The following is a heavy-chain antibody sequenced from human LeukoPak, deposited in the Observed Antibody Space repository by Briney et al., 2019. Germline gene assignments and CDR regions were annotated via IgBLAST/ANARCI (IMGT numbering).Heavy chain of an antibody. CDR3: ARDRGTWNDDGFDY. V-gene: IGHV4-59*12. Sequence: SETLSLTCTVSGDSISIYYWTWIRQPPGKGLEWIGYIDHTGSTNYNPSLKSRVTMSVDTSKNQFSLKLSSVTAADTAVYYCARDRGTWNDDGFDYWGQGTLVTVSS. D-gene: IGHD1-1*01. CDR1: GDSISIYY. J-gene: IGHJ4*02. CDR2: IDHTGST.